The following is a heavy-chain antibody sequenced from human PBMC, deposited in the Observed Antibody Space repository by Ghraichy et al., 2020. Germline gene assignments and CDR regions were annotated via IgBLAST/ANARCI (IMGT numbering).Heavy chain of an antibody. Sequence: GGSLRLSCAASGFRFNAFAMDWVRQVPGRGLEWVSAISVDGDSAFYADSVKGRFTISRDNSKNMLYLQMSSLRAEDTAIYYCAKDSDPGSRGWTPYNFDYWGPGTLVTVSS. CDR3: AKDSDPGSRGWTPYNFDY. V-gene: IGHV3-23*01. D-gene: IGHD6-19*01. CDR1: GFRFNAFA. J-gene: IGHJ4*02. CDR2: ISVDGDSA.